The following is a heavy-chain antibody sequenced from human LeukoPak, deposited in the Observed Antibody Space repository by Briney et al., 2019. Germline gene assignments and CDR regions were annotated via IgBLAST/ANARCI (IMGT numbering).Heavy chain of an antibody. D-gene: IGHD3-22*01. Sequence: RASVKVSCKASGYTFTAYDMYWMRQAPGQGLEWMAWIHPNSGGTNYAQKFQGRVTMTRDTSISTAYMELSRLRSDDTAVYYCASFGTMTYDYWGQGTLVTVSS. CDR3: ASFGTMTYDY. V-gene: IGHV1-2*02. CDR1: GYTFTAYD. J-gene: IGHJ4*02. CDR2: IHPNSGGT.